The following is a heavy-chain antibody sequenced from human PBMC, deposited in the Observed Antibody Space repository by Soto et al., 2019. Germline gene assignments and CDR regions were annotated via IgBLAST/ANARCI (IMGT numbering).Heavy chain of an antibody. CDR1: GGSISSYY. CDR2: IYCSGST. V-gene: IGHV4-59*01. J-gene: IGHJ3*02. CDR3: ARFIDCSGGSCYSGAFDI. D-gene: IGHD2-15*01. Sequence: SETLSLTCTVSGGSISSYYWSWIRQPPGKGLEWIGYIYCSGSTNYNPSLKSRVTISVDTSKNQFSLKLSSVTAADTAVYYCARFIDCSGGSCYSGAFDIWGQGTMVTVSS.